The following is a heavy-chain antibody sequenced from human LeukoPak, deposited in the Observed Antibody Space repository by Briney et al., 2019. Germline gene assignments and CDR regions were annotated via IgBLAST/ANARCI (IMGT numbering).Heavy chain of an antibody. D-gene: IGHD1-1*01. Sequence: ASVKVSCKASGYTFTGYYMHWVRQAPGQGLEWMGWINPNSGGTNYAQRFQGRVTMTRDTSISTAYMELSRLRSDDTAVYYCARVKRGERAFDIWGQGTMVTVSS. CDR1: GYTFTGYY. J-gene: IGHJ3*02. V-gene: IGHV1-2*02. CDR3: ARVKRGERAFDI. CDR2: INPNSGGT.